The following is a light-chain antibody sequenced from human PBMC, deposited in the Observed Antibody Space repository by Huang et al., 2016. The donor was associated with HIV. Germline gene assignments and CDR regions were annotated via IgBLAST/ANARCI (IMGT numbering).Light chain of an antibody. CDR1: QSIIHN. V-gene: IGKV3-15*01. CDR2: GAS. Sequence: EIVLTQSPATLSLSPGERAALSCRATQSIIHNLARYQQKAGQSPRLPFYGASTTSTGIPARFRGSVSGTDFTLTISSLQSEDFAVYYCQQYNNWPPLLTFGGGTKVEIK. CDR3: QQYNNWPPLLT. J-gene: IGKJ4*01.